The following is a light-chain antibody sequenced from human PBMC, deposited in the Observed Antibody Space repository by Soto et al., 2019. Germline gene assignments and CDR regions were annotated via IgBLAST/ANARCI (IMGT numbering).Light chain of an antibody. J-gene: IGKJ2*03. Sequence: EIVLTQSPGTLSLSPGERATLSCRASQSVTSTYLAWYQQKPGQSPRLIIYGGSTRASGFPDRFSGGGSGTAFTLTISRLEPEESAVYYCHCQQFDSSRMYSFGQGTKLEI. CDR3: QQFDSSRMYS. CDR2: GGS. CDR1: QSVTSTY. V-gene: IGKV3-20*01.